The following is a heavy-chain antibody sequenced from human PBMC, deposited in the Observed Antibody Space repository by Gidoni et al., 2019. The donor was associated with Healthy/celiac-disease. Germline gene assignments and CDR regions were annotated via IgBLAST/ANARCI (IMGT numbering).Heavy chain of an antibody. CDR2: IYYSGST. J-gene: IGHJ6*02. D-gene: IGHD4-4*01. CDR3: ARDLQSPIGGYYYGMDV. CDR1: GGSISSGGYY. Sequence: QVQLQESGPGLVKPSQTLSLTCTFPGGSISSGGYYWSWIRQHPGKGLEWIGYIYYSGSTYYNPSLKSRVTISGDTSKNQFSLKLSSVTAADTAVYYCARDLQSPIGGYYYGMDVWGQGTTVTVSS. V-gene: IGHV4-31*03.